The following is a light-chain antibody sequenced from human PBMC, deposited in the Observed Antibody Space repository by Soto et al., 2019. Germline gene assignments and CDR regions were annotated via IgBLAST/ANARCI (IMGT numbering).Light chain of an antibody. J-gene: IGLJ1*01. V-gene: IGLV2-11*01. Sequence: QSVLTQLRSVSGSPGQSVIISCTGTSSDVGGYNYVSWYQQHPGKAPKLMIYDVSKRPSGVPDRFSGSKSGNTASLTISGLQAEDEADYYCCSYAGSYSYVFGTGTKVTVL. CDR2: DVS. CDR1: SSDVGGYNY. CDR3: CSYAGSYSYV.